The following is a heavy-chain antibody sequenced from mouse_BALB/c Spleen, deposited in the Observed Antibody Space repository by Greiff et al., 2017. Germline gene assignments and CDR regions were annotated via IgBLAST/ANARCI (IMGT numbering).Heavy chain of an antibody. D-gene: IGHD3-1*01. CDR2: INPSNGGT. CDR3: TRRGATSLFAY. CDR1: GYTFTSSY. J-gene: IGHJ3*01. Sequence: VQLQQSGAELVKPGASVKLSCKASGYTFTSSYMYWVKQRPGQGLEWIGEINPSNGGTNFNEKFKSKATLTVDKSSSTAYMQLSSLTSEDSAVYYCTRRGATSLFAYWGQGTLVTVSA. V-gene: IGHV1S81*02.